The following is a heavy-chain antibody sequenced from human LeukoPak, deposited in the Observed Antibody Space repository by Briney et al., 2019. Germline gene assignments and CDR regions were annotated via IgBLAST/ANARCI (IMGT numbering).Heavy chain of an antibody. CDR1: GFTFSSHA. CDR3: AKELYDILTGYYPYYFDY. Sequence: GECLRPACAAAGFTFSSHAMSWVRQAPGKGLGWVSSSSGVGGSTYYADSVKGRLTLSRDNSKNKLYLQMNSLRAEDTAVYYCAKELYDILTGYYPYYFDYWGQGTLVTVSS. V-gene: IGHV3-23*01. CDR2: SSGVGGST. D-gene: IGHD3-9*01. J-gene: IGHJ4*02.